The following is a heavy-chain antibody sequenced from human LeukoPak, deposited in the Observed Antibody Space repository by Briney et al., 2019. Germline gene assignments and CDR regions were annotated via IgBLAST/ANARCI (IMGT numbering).Heavy chain of an antibody. V-gene: IGHV3-53*01. Sequence: GGSLRLSCAASGFTVSSNYMSWVRQAPGKGLEWVSVIYSGGSTYYADSVKGRFTISRDNSKNTLYLQMNSLRAEDTAVYYCAREIEPYSSGWYGGACFDYWGQGTLVTVSS. D-gene: IGHD6-19*01. CDR2: IYSGGST. CDR1: GFTVSSNY. J-gene: IGHJ4*02. CDR3: AREIEPYSSGWYGGACFDY.